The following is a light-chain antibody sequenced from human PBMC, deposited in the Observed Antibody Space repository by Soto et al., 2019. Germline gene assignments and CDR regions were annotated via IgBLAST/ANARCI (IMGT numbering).Light chain of an antibody. CDR1: QSVSSSY. J-gene: IGKJ2*01. V-gene: IGKV3-20*01. CDR3: QQYGSSLYT. Sequence: EIVLTQSPGTLSLSPGERATLSCRASQSVSSSYSAWYQQKPGQAPRLLIYGASSRATGIPDRFSGSGSGTDFTLTISRLEPEDFAVYYCQQYGSSLYTFGQGTKLEIK. CDR2: GAS.